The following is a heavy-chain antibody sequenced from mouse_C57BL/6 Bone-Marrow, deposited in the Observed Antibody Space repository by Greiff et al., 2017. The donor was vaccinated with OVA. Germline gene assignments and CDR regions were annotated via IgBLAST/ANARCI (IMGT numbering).Heavy chain of an antibody. Sequence: VQLQQSGAELVRPGASVKLSCTASGFNIKDDYMHWVKQRPEQGLEWIGWIDPENGDTEYASKFQGKATITADTSSNTAYLQLSSLTSEDTAVYYCTTVNYYGSSFNYFDYWGQGTTLAVSS. J-gene: IGHJ2*01. CDR3: TTVNYYGSSFNYFDY. CDR1: GFNIKDDY. D-gene: IGHD1-1*01. V-gene: IGHV14-4*01. CDR2: IDPENGDT.